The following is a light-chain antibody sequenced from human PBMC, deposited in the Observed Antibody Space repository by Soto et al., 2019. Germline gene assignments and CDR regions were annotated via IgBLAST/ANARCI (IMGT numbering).Light chain of an antibody. V-gene: IGKV1-39*01. CDR3: QQSYSTPWT. CDR1: QSISTY. J-gene: IGKJ1*01. Sequence: DIQMTQSPSTLSASVGDRVTITCRASQSISTYLNWYQQKLGKAPTLLIYAASSLQSGVPSRFRGGGSGTDFTLTISSLQPEDFATYYCQQSYSTPWTFGQGTKVDIK. CDR2: AAS.